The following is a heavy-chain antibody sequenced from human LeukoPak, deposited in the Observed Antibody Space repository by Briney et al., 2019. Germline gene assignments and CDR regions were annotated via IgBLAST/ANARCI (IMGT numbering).Heavy chain of an antibody. CDR2: INHSGST. Sequence: SETLSLTCTVSGYSISSGYYWGWIRQPPGKGLEWIGEINHSGSTNYNPSLKSRVTISVDTSKNQFSLKLSSVTAADTAVYYCARHRCSGGSCSPMNWFDPWGQGTLVTVSS. CDR1: GYSISSGYY. J-gene: IGHJ5*02. CDR3: ARHRCSGGSCSPMNWFDP. D-gene: IGHD2-15*01. V-gene: IGHV4-38-2*02.